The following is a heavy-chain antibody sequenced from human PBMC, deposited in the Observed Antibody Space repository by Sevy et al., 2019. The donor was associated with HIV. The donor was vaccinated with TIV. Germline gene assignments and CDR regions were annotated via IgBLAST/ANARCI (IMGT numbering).Heavy chain of an antibody. CDR2: RNQDGSKK. D-gene: IGHD6-13*01. CDR3: ARSIAAAGPDY. V-gene: IGHV3-7*01. J-gene: IGHJ4*02. CDR1: GFTFSSYW. Sequence: GGSLRLSCAASGFTFSSYWMTWVRQAPGQGLEWVANRNQDGSKKYYVDSVKDRFTISSDNGKNSLYLQMNSLRAEDMAVYYCARSIAAAGPDYWGQGTLVTVSS.